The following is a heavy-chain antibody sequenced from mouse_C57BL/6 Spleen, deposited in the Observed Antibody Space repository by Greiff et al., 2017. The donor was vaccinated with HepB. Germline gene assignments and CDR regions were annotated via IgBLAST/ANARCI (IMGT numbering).Heavy chain of an antibody. CDR1: GFSFNTYA. J-gene: IGHJ1*03. D-gene: IGHD6-1*01. V-gene: IGHV10-1*01. CDR2: IRSKSNNYAT. CDR3: VRGSAGYFDV. Sequence: EVQLVESGGGLVQPKGSLKLSCAASGFSFNTYAMNWVRQAPGKGLEWVARIRSKSNNYATYYADSVKDRFTISRDDSESMLYLQMNNLKTEDTAMYYCVRGSAGYFDVWGTRTTVTVSS.